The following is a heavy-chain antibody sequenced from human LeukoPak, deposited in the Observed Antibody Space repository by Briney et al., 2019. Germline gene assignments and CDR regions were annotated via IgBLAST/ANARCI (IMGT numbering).Heavy chain of an antibody. D-gene: IGHD2-15*01. V-gene: IGHV4-4*07. CDR3: AREYCSGGSCRFDY. Sequence: KPSETLSLTCTVSGASISSYYWSWIRQPAGKGLEWIGRIYTSGSTNYNPSLKSRVTMSVDTSKTQFSLKLSSVTAADTAVYYCAREYCSGGSCRFDYWGQGTLVTVSS. J-gene: IGHJ4*02. CDR1: GASISSYY. CDR2: IYTSGST.